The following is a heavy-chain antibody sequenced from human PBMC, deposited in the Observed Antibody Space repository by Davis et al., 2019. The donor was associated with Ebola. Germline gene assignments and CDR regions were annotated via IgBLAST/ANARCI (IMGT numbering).Heavy chain of an antibody. CDR3: ARLGYCISTSCYGLDY. CDR1: GYSFTSYW. J-gene: IGHJ4*02. D-gene: IGHD2-2*01. V-gene: IGHV5-51*01. CDR2: IYPGDSDT. Sequence: PGGSLRLSCKGSGYSFTSYWIGWVRQMPGKGLEWKGIIYPGDSDTRYSPSSQGQVTISADKSISTAYLQWSSLKASDTAMYYCARLGYCISTSCYGLDYWGQGTLVTVSS.